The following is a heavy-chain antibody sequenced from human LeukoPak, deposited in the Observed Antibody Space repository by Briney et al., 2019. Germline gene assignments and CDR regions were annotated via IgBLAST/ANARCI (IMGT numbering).Heavy chain of an antibody. D-gene: IGHD2-15*01. Sequence: PGRSLRLSCAASGFTFSSYGMHWVRQAPGKGLEWVAVISYDGSNKYYADSVKGRFTISRDNSKNTLYLQMNSLRAEDTAVYYRAKGLGVVADDYYYGMDVWGQGTTVTVFS. V-gene: IGHV3-30*18. CDR2: ISYDGSNK. J-gene: IGHJ6*02. CDR3: AKGLGVVADDYYYGMDV. CDR1: GFTFSSYG.